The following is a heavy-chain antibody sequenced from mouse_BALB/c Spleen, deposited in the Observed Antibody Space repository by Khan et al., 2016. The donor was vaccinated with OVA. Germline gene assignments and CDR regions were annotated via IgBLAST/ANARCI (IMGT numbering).Heavy chain of an antibody. Sequence: EVQLQESGPGLVKPSQSLSLTCTVTGYSITSDYAWNWIRQFPGNKLEWMGYISYSGRTSYNPSLQSRISITRATSKNTFFLQLNSVTTEDTATYYCARTVTITTVVATDFDYWGQGTTLTVSS. CDR2: ISYSGRT. V-gene: IGHV3-2*02. CDR3: ARTVTITTVVATDFDY. D-gene: IGHD1-1*01. CDR1: GYSITSDYA. J-gene: IGHJ2*01.